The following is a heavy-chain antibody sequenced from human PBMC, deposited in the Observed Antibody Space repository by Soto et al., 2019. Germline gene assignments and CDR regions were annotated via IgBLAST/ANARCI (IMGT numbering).Heavy chain of an antibody. J-gene: IGHJ3*02. Sequence: EVHLVESGGGLVQPGGSLRLSCTASGFIVSDTYMNWVRQAPGKGLEWVSVISNRGDTHYADSVRGRFSVSRDIADNTLDLKLTTLGIEDTAVYYCARGPRYCRGGSCSITGDAFDIWGQGTMVTVSS. D-gene: IGHD2-15*01. CDR3: ARGPRYCRGGSCSITGDAFDI. CDR2: ISNRGDT. V-gene: IGHV3-66*01. CDR1: GFIVSDTY.